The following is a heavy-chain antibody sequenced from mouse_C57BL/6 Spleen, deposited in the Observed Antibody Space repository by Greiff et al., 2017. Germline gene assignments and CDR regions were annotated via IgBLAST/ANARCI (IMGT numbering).Heavy chain of an antibody. V-gene: IGHV1-50*01. CDR1: GYTFTSYW. CDR2: IDPSDSYT. D-gene: IGHD1-1*01. J-gene: IGHJ4*01. CDR3: ARFYGRVYYYAMDY. Sequence: VQLQQPGAELVKPGASVKLSCKASGYTFTSYWMQWVKQRPGQGLEWIGEIDPSDSYTNYNQKFKGKATLTVDTSSSTAYMQLSSLTSEDSAVYYCARFYGRVYYYAMDYWGQGTSVTVSS.